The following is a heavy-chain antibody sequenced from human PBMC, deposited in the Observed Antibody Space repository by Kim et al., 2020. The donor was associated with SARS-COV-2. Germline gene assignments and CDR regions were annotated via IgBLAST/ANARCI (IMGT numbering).Heavy chain of an antibody. D-gene: IGHD3-9*01. CDR2: ISSGSDHL. CDR1: GFTFSTYS. J-gene: IGHJ6*01. CDR3: RRDTAGGADWQAICS. Sequence: GGSLRLSCAASGFTFSTYSMNWVRQTPGKGLEWVSAISSGSDHLRYAYSERGLFITSGDNAKNSQLQMNNMRTGEDTAEYCGRRDTAGGADWQAICSRG. V-gene: IGHV3-21*01.